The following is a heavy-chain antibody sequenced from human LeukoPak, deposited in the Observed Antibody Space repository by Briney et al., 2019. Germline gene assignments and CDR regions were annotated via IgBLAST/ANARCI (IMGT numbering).Heavy chain of an antibody. CDR2: IYYSGST. V-gene: IGHV4-31*03. CDR3: ARAPYYYDSSGPWGMDV. D-gene: IGHD3-22*01. J-gene: IGHJ6*02. CDR1: GAAISSGGYY. Sequence: SQTLSLTCTVSGAAISSGGYYWSCIRQHRGKGLEWIGYIYYSGSTSYNPSLQSRVTISVDASKTQFSLKLSSVTAADTAVYYCARAPYYYDSSGPWGMDVWGQGTTVTVSS.